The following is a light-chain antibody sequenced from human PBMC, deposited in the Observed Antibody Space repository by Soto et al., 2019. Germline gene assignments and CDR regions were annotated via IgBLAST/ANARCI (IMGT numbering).Light chain of an antibody. CDR3: QQSYRTPVT. CDR2: AAS. V-gene: IGKV1-39*01. CDR1: QSISSY. J-gene: IGKJ2*01. Sequence: DIQMTQSPSSLSASVGDRVTITGRASQSISSYLNWYQQKPGKAPKLLIYAASSLQSGVPSRFSGSGSGTDFTLTISSLQPEDFATYYCQQSYRTPVTFGQGTKLEIK.